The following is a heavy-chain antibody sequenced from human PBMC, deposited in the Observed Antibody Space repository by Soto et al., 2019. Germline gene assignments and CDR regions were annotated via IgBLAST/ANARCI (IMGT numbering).Heavy chain of an antibody. D-gene: IGHD6-25*01. CDR2: IYYSGST. Sequence: QLQLQESGPGLVKPSETLSLTCTVSGGSISTSSHYWGWIRQPPGKGLQWLGNIYYSGSTYYTPSLKSRLTISVDTSNNQFSLKLSSVTAADTAVYFCARIAAADRYVYYGMDVWGQGTTVTVSS. CDR1: GGSISTSSHY. V-gene: IGHV4-39*01. CDR3: ARIAAADRYVYYGMDV. J-gene: IGHJ6*02.